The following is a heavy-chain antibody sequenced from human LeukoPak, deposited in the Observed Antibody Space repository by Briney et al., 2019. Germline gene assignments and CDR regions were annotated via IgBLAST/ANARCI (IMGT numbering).Heavy chain of an antibody. CDR2: ISYSGST. D-gene: IGHD6-13*01. CDR1: GASITSTNYY. J-gene: IGHJ5*01. Sequence: SETLSLTCTVSGASITSTNYYWDWFRQPPGKGLEWIGSISYSGSTFYKPSLKSRVTISTDTSKNQFSLRLSSVTAADTAVYYCARGRGSSWYLAERFDFWGRGTLVSVSS. CDR3: ARGRGSSWYLAERFDF. V-gene: IGHV4-39*07.